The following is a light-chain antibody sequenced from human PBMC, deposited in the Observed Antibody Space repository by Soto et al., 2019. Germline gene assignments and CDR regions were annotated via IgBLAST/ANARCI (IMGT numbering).Light chain of an antibody. V-gene: IGKV1-5*03. CDR1: QTISSW. J-gene: IGKJ1*01. CDR3: QHYNSYSEA. CDR2: KAS. Sequence: IQMTQSPSTLSSSARERVTITCRASQTISSWLAWYQQKPGKAPKLLIYKASTLKSGVPSRFSGSGSGTEFTLTISSLQPDDFATYYCQHYNSYSEAFGQGTKVDIK.